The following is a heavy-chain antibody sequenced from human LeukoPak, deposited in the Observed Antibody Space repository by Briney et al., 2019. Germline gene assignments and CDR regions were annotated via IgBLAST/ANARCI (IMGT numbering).Heavy chain of an antibody. Sequence: PSETLSLTCTVSDDSITMYYWTWIRQPPGKGLEWIGYVDHTGSTNFNPSLNGRVSISRDTSKNLFSLRLRSVTAADTAVYFCARGRVSSSTWYSTYYYYFYMDVWGKGTTLTVSS. D-gene: IGHD1-1*01. V-gene: IGHV4-59*01. CDR2: VDHTGST. J-gene: IGHJ6*03. CDR1: DDSITMYY. CDR3: ARGRVSSSTWYSTYYYYFYMDV.